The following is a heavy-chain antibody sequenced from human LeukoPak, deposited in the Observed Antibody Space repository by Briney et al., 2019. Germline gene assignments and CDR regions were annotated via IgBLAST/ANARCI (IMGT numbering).Heavy chain of an antibody. Sequence: SETLSLTCTVSGGSISSYYWSWIRQPPGKGLEWIGYIYYSGSTNYNPSLKSRVTISVDTSKNQFSLKLSSVTAADTAVYYCARALTVTTLFDYWGQGTLVTVSS. CDR2: IYYSGST. CDR1: GGSISSYY. J-gene: IGHJ4*02. D-gene: IGHD4-17*01. V-gene: IGHV4-59*08. CDR3: ARALTVTTLFDY.